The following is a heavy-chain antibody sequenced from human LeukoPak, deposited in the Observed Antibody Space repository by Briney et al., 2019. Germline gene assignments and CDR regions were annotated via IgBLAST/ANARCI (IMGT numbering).Heavy chain of an antibody. CDR1: GFTISTYW. CDR2: IKGDGSER. V-gene: IGHV3-7*01. CDR3: VRQAGVS. J-gene: IGHJ5*02. Sequence: GGSLRLSCAASGFTISTYWMTWVRQAPGKGLEWVPNIKGDGSERNYVDSVKGRFTISRDNAKNSLYLQMNSLRVEDTALYYCVRQAGVSWGQGTLVTVSS. D-gene: IGHD6-19*01.